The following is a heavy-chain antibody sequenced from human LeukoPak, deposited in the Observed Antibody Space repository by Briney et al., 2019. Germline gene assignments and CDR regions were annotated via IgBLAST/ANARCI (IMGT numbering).Heavy chain of an antibody. CDR3: AKAGHGDFEVNFDY. CDR1: GFTFSSYS. J-gene: IGHJ4*02. CDR2: ISSSSSYI. D-gene: IGHD4-17*01. V-gene: IGHV3-21*04. Sequence: PGGSLRLSCAASGFTFSSYSMNWVRQAPGKGLEWVSSISSSSSYIYYADSVKGRFTISRDNSKNTLYLQMNSLRAEDTAVYYCAKAGHGDFEVNFDYWGQGTLVTVSS.